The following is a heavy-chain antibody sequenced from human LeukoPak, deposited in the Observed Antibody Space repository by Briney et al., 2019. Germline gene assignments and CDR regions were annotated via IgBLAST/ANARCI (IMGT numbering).Heavy chain of an antibody. Sequence: PGGSLRLSCAASGFTFSSYEMNWVRQAPGKGLEWVSYISSSGSTIYYADSVKGRFTISRDNAKNSLYLQMNSLRAEDTAVYYCARDRYYDSSGYPYWGQGTLVTVSS. D-gene: IGHD3-22*01. CDR1: GFTFSSYE. V-gene: IGHV3-48*03. J-gene: IGHJ4*02. CDR3: ARDRYYDSSGYPY. CDR2: ISSSGSTI.